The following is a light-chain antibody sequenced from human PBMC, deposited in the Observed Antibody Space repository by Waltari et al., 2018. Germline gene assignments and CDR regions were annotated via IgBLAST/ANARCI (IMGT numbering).Light chain of an antibody. CDR3: QHYLRLPVT. CDR2: GAS. V-gene: IGKV3-20*01. Sequence: CSASQSVSRALTGFQPKPGQAPRLLIYGASTRATGIPDRVSGSGSETDFSLTIGRLEPDDFAVYYCQHYLRLPVTFGQGTTVEI. J-gene: IGKJ1*01. CDR1: QSVSRA.